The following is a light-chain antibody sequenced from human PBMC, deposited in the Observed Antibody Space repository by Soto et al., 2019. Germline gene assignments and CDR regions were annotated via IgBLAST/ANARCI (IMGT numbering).Light chain of an antibody. CDR1: QAISSY. V-gene: IGKV1-9*01. J-gene: IGKJ5*01. CDR3: QQLNSFPIT. Sequence: DIQLTQAPSLQSASAGDRVSITCRASQAISSYLAWYQQKPGRAPKLLIYAASTLQSGVPSRFSGSGSRTEFTLTITSLQPEDFATYYCQQLNSFPITFGQGTRLEIK. CDR2: AAS.